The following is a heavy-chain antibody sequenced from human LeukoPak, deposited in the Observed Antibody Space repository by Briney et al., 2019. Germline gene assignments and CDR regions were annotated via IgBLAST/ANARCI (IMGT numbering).Heavy chain of an antibody. J-gene: IGHJ5*02. Sequence: SETLSLTCAVYGGSFSGYYWSWIRQPPGKGLEWIGEINHSGSTNYNPSLKSRVTISVDTSKNQFSLKLSSVTAADTAVYYCARVPGGGSSSWYADPWGQGTLVAVSS. V-gene: IGHV4-34*01. CDR1: GGSFSGYY. CDR2: INHSGST. D-gene: IGHD6-13*01. CDR3: ARVPGGGSSSWYADP.